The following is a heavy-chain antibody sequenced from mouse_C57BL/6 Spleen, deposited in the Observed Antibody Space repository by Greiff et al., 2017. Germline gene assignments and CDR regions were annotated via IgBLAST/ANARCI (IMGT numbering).Heavy chain of an antibody. Sequence: VQLQQSGAELVRPGASVTLSCKASGYTFTDYEMHWVKQTPVHGLGWIGAIDPETGGTAYNQKFKGKAILTADKSSSTAYMELRSLTSEDSAVYYCTRGGSSGYRYFDYWGQGTTLTVSS. D-gene: IGHD3-2*02. CDR2: IDPETGGT. J-gene: IGHJ2*01. CDR1: GYTFTDYE. CDR3: TRGGSSGYRYFDY. V-gene: IGHV1-15*01.